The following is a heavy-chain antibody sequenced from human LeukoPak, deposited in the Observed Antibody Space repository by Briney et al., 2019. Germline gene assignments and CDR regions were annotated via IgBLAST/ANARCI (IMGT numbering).Heavy chain of an antibody. J-gene: IGHJ4*02. CDR2: ISYDGSNK. V-gene: IGHV3-33*08. D-gene: IGHD1-26*01. CDR1: GFTFSNYA. Sequence: GGSLRLSCAASGFTFSNYAMSWVRQAPGKGLEWVAVISYDGSNKYYADSVKGRFTISRDNSKNTLYLQMNSLRAEDTAVYYCARAHSGSYLLGYWGQGTLVTVSS. CDR3: ARAHSGSYLLGY.